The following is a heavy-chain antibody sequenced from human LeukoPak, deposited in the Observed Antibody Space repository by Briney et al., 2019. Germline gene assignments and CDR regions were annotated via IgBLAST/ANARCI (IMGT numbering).Heavy chain of an antibody. CDR2: IYYSGST. CDR1: GGSISSSSYC. CDR3: ARSYGTPSGSYLERPYYFDY. J-gene: IGHJ4*02. V-gene: IGHV4-39*01. D-gene: IGHD3-10*01. Sequence: PSETLSLTCTVSGGSISSSSYCWGWIRQPPGKGLEWIGSIYYSGSTYYNPSLKSRVTISVDTSKNQFSLKLSSVPAADTAVYYCARSYGTPSGSYLERPYYFDYWGQGTLVTVSS.